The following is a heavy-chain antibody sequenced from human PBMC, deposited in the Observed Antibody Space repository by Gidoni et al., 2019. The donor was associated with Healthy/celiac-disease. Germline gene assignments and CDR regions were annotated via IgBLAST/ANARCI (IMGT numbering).Heavy chain of an antibody. CDR3: TRDLDYYGSGSYEYGY. D-gene: IGHD3-10*01. Sequence: EVQLVESGGGLVQPGRSLRLSFTASGFTFGDYAMSWFRQVPGKGREWVGFIRSKAYGGTTEYAASVKGRFTISRDDSKSIAYLQMNSLKTEDTAVYYCTRDLDYYGSGSYEYGYWGQGTLVTVSS. J-gene: IGHJ4*02. CDR1: GFTFGDYA. V-gene: IGHV3-49*03. CDR2: IRSKAYGGTT.